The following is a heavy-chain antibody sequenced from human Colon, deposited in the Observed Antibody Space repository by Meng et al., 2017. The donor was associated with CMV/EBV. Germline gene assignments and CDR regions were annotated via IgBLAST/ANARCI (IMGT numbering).Heavy chain of an antibody. CDR3: AKGADYLNFWSGCAY. Sequence: GGSLRLSCSASGFNFNKFDMSWVRQAPGKGLEWVSSIGGGGVNAYYTEAVKGRFTISRDNSRNTLYLELSSLRADDTAVYYCAKGADYLNFWSGCAYWGQGTLVTVSS. CDR1: GFNFNKFD. CDR2: IGGGGVNA. D-gene: IGHD3-3*01. V-gene: IGHV3-23*01. J-gene: IGHJ4*02.